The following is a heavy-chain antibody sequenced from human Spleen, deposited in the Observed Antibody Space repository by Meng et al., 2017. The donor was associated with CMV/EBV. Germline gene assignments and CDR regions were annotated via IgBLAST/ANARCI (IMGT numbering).Heavy chain of an antibody. CDR1: GGSISSGGYY. Sequence: SETLSLTCTVSGGSISSGGYYWSWIRQHPGKGLEWIGYIYYSGSTYYNPSLKSRVTISVDTSKNQFSLKLSSVTAADTAVYYCARGGDFWSGYYKAPRAEYFQHWGQGTLVTVSS. J-gene: IGHJ1*01. CDR3: ARGGDFWSGYYKAPRAEYFQH. V-gene: IGHV4-31*03. CDR2: IYYSGST. D-gene: IGHD3-3*01.